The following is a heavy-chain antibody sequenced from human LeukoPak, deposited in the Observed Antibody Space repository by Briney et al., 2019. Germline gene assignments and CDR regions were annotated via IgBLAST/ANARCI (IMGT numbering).Heavy chain of an antibody. V-gene: IGHV3-23*01. Sequence: PGGSLRLSCAASGFTFSSYAMSWVRQAPGKGLEWVSGISGSGGSKYYADSVKGRFTISRHNSKNTLSLQMNSLRAEDTALYYCAKDLGGSTDYWGQGTLVTVSS. CDR3: AKDLGGSTDY. CDR1: GFTFSSYA. CDR2: ISGSGGSK. D-gene: IGHD5-12*01. J-gene: IGHJ4*02.